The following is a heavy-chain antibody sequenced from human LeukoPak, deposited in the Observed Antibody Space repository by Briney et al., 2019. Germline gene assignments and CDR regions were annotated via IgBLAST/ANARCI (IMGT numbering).Heavy chain of an antibody. V-gene: IGHV1-69*13. CDR2: MVPLFGTA. CDR1: GGTFSSYA. D-gene: IGHD3-22*01. CDR3: AGGYYYDSSSYYSIDY. J-gene: IGHJ4*02. Sequence: SGKLACKASGGTFSSYAISWVRQAPGQGLERMGGMVPLFGTANYAQKFPGRVTITADESASKAYMALSGLRSDDTAVYYCAGGYYYDSSSYYSIDYWGQGTLVTVSS.